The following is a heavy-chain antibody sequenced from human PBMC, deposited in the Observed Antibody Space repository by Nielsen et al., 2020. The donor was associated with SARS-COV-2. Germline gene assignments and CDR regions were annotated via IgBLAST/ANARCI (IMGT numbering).Heavy chain of an antibody. CDR1: GGSITSGNNY. J-gene: IGHJ6*02. Sequence: SETLSLTCTVSGGSITSGNNYWSWIRQHPGKGLEWIGYIYYSGSTYYNASLKSRVTISVDTSKKQFSLNLSSVTAADTAVYYCARDGCTVVTFGTCYYGMDVWGQGTTVTVSS. CDR2: IYYSGST. CDR3: ARDGCTVVTFGTCYYGMDV. D-gene: IGHD4-23*01. V-gene: IGHV4-31*03.